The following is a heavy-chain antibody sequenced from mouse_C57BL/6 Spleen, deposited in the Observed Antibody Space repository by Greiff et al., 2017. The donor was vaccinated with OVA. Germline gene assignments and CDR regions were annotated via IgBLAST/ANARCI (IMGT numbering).Heavy chain of an antibody. CDR1: GYTFTSYW. CDR2: IYPGSGST. Sequence: VQLQQPGAELVKPGASVTMSCKASGYTFTSYWITWVKQRPGQGLEWIGDIYPGSGSTNYNEKFKGKATLTVDTSSSTAYMQLSSLTSEDSAVYYCASPIYYGSSYDYWGQGTTLTVSS. V-gene: IGHV1-55*01. J-gene: IGHJ2*01. D-gene: IGHD1-1*01. CDR3: ASPIYYGSSYDY.